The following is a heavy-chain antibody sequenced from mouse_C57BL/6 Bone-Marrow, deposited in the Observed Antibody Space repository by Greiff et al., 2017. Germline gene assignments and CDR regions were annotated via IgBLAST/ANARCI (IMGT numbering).Heavy chain of an antibody. CDR3: ARAGLTMDY. CDR1: GYTFTDYY. Sequence: EVQLQQSGPELVKPGASVKISCKASGYTFTDYYMHWVKQSPGQSLEWIGDINPNNGGTSYNQKFKGKATLTVDKSSSTAYMELRNLTSEDSAGYYCARAGLTMDYWGQGTSVTVSS. V-gene: IGHV1-26*01. CDR2: INPNNGGT. D-gene: IGHD3-1*01. J-gene: IGHJ4*01.